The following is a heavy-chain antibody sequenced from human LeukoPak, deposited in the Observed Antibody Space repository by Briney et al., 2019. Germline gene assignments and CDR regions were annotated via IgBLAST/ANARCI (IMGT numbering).Heavy chain of an antibody. Sequence: GGSLRLSCAASGFTFSSYGMHWVRQAPGKGLEWVAVIWYDGSNKYYADSVKGRFTISRDNSKNTLYLQMNSLRAEDTAVYYCAKDRLPGSNYYYGMDVWGQGTTVTVSS. V-gene: IGHV3-33*06. D-gene: IGHD1-26*01. CDR1: GFTFSSYG. J-gene: IGHJ6*02. CDR2: IWYDGSNK. CDR3: AKDRLPGSNYYYGMDV.